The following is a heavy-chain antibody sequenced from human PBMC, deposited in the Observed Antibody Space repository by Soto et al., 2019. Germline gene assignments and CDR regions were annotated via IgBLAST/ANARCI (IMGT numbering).Heavy chain of an antibody. D-gene: IGHD1-26*01. CDR3: ARIVTWGLYNWFDP. CDR2: IYYSGST. V-gene: IGHV4-39*01. CDR1: GGSISSSSYY. Sequence: SSETLSLTCTVSGGSISSSSYYWGWIRQPPGKGLEWIGSIYYSGSTYYNPSLKSRVTISVDTSKNQFSLKLSSVTAADTAVYYCARIVTWGLYNWFDPWGQGTLVTVYS. J-gene: IGHJ5*02.